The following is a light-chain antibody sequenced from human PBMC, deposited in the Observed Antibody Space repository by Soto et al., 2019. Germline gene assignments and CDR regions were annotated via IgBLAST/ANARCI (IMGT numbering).Light chain of an antibody. CDR3: QQSYSTPPEYT. V-gene: IGKV1-39*01. Sequence: DIQMTQSPSSLSASVGDRVTITCRTGQSISTYLHWYQQKPGTAPKLLIYAASNLQSGVPSRFSGSWSGTHFTLPINALQPEDSATYFCQQSYSTPPEYTFGRGTKLEI. CDR1: QSISTY. J-gene: IGKJ2*01. CDR2: AAS.